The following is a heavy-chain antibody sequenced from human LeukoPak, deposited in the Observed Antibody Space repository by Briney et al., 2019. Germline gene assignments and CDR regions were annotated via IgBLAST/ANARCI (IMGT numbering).Heavy chain of an antibody. CDR3: ARESYYDSSGYLGRASVLRPYFQH. J-gene: IGHJ1*01. D-gene: IGHD3-22*01. Sequence: PSETLSLTCTVSGGSISSYYLSWIRQPPGKGLEWIGYIYYSGSTNYNPSLKSRVTISVDTSKNQFSLKLSSVTAADTAVYYCARESYYDSSGYLGRASVLRPYFQHWGQGTLVTVSS. V-gene: IGHV4-59*01. CDR2: IYYSGST. CDR1: GGSISSYY.